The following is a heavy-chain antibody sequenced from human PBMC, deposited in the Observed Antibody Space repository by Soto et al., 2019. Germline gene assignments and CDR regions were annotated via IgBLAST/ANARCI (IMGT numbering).Heavy chain of an antibody. V-gene: IGHV3-30*03. CDR1: GFTFSSYG. CDR2: ISYDGSNK. J-gene: IGHJ6*02. D-gene: IGHD2-2*01. CDR3: ARVVPAAMYYYYGMDV. Sequence: QVQLVESGGGVVQPGRSLRLSCAASGFTFSSYGMHWVRQAPGKGLEWVAFISYDGSNKYYADSVKGRFTISRDNSKNTLYLQMNSLRAEDTAVCYCARVVPAAMYYYYGMDVWGQGTTVTVSS.